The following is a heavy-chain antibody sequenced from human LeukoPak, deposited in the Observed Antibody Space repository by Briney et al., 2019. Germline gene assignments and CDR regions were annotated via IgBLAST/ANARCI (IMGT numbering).Heavy chain of an antibody. CDR3: ARDFEGIAVAGTYYYYYMDV. D-gene: IGHD6-19*01. CDR2: IYYSGST. Sequence: SETLSLTCTVSGGSISSSSYYWGWIRQPPGKGLEWSGSIYYSGSTYYNPSLKSRVTISVATSKTQFSLKLSSVTAADTAVYYCARDFEGIAVAGTYYYYYMDVWGKGTPVTVSS. J-gene: IGHJ6*03. V-gene: IGHV4-39*07. CDR1: GGSISSSSYY.